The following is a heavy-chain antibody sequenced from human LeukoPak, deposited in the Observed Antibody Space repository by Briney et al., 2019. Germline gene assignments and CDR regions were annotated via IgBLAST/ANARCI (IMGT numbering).Heavy chain of an antibody. CDR3: ARPSPDGDYVVY. CDR2: INHSGST. CDR1: GGSFSGYY. V-gene: IGHV4-34*01. Sequence: SETLSLTCAVYGGSFSGYYWSWIRQPPGKGLEWIGDINHSGSTNYNPSLKSRVTISVDTSKNQFSLKLSSVTAADTAVYYCARPSPDGDYVVYWGQGTLVTVSS. J-gene: IGHJ4*02. D-gene: IGHD4-17*01.